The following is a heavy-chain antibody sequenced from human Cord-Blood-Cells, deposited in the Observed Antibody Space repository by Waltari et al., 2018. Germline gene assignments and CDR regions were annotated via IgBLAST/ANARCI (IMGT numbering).Heavy chain of an antibody. CDR3: ARALTGDIVTGYYDAFDI. Sequence: QVQLVQSGAEVKKPGASVKVSCKASGYTFTSYYMHWVRQAPGQGLEWMGIINPSGGSTSYAQKFQGRGTMTRDTSTSTVYMELSSLRSEDTAVHYCARALTGDIVTGYYDAFDIWGQGTMVTVSS. CDR1: GYTFTSYY. J-gene: IGHJ3*02. V-gene: IGHV1-46*01. CDR2: INPSGGST. D-gene: IGHD3-9*01.